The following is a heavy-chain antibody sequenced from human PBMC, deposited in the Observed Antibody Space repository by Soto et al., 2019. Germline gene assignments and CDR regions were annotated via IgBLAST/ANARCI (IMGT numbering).Heavy chain of an antibody. CDR3: ARDRPYDSSGYYQGGYFDY. V-gene: IGHV3-30-3*01. Sequence: PGGSLRLSCAASGFTFSSYAMHWVRQAPGKGLEWVAVISYDGSNKYYADSVKGRFTISRDNSKNTLYLQMNSLRAEDTAVYYCARDRPYDSSGYYQGGYFDYWGQGTLVTVSS. J-gene: IGHJ4*02. CDR2: ISYDGSNK. D-gene: IGHD3-22*01. CDR1: GFTFSSYA.